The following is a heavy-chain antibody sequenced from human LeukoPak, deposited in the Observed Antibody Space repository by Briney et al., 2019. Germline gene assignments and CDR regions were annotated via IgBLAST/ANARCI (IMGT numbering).Heavy chain of an antibody. CDR2: ISYDGSNK. CDR3: AKEGEEGFDY. D-gene: IGHD1-26*01. Sequence: GGSLRLSCAASGFTFSSYGMHWVRQAPGKGLECVAVISYDGSNKYYADSVKGRFTISRDNSKNTLYLQMNSLRAEDTAVYYCAKEGEEGFDYWGQGTLVTVSS. J-gene: IGHJ4*02. CDR1: GFTFSSYG. V-gene: IGHV3-30*18.